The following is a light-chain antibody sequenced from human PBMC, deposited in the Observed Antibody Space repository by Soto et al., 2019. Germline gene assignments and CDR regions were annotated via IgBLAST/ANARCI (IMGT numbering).Light chain of an antibody. Sequence: EIVMTQSPATLSVSPGERATLSCRASQSVTSTLAWYQQKPGQAPRLLIYGASTRATGFPARFSGSGSGTEFNLTISSLQSEYFAVYYCQQYYNWPRTFGHGTKVEIK. CDR3: QQYYNWPRT. CDR1: QSVTST. J-gene: IGKJ1*01. V-gene: IGKV3-15*01. CDR2: GAS.